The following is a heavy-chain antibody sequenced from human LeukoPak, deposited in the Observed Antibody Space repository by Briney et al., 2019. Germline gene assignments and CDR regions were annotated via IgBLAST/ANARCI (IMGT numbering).Heavy chain of an antibody. CDR1: GYTFTGYG. V-gene: IGHV1-18*01. CDR2: ISGYNGNT. CDR3: ARDWGKGEYYFDY. Sequence: ASVKVSCKAAGYTFTGYGISWVRQAPGQGPEWMGWISGYNGNTRYAQKFQGRVTMTTDTSTSTAYMELRSLRSDDTAVYYCARDWGKGEYYFDYWGQGTLVTVSS. D-gene: IGHD3-16*01. J-gene: IGHJ4*02.